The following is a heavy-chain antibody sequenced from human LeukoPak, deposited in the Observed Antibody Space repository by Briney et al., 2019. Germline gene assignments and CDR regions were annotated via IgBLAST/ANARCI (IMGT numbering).Heavy chain of an antibody. V-gene: IGHV3-74*01. D-gene: IGHD5-18*01. CDR2: INSDGSST. CDR3: AKGLTAMVLVIDY. CDR1: GFTFSSYW. Sequence: PGGSLRLSCAASGFTFSSYWMHWVRQAPGKGLVWVSRINSDGSSTSYADSVKGRFTISRDNAKNTLYLQMNSLRAEDTAVYYCAKGLTAMVLVIDYWGQGTLVTVSS. J-gene: IGHJ4*02.